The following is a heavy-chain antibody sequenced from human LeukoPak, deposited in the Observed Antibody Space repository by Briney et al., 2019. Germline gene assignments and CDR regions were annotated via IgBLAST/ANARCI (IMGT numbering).Heavy chain of an antibody. J-gene: IGHJ4*02. V-gene: IGHV4-38-2*02. CDR2: IHHSGSSYDSGST. D-gene: IGHD4-17*01. CDR1: GYSISSNYY. CDR3: ARVSARGGYGDDYFDY. Sequence: SETLSLTCSVSGYSISSNYYWGWIRQPPGKGLEWIGSIHHSGSSYDSGSTYYNPSLRGRVTLSVDTSKNHFSLKITSVTAAETAVYYCARVSARGGYGDDYFDYWGQGTLVTVSS.